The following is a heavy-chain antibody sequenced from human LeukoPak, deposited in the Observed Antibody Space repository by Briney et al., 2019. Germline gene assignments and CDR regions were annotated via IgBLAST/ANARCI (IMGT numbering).Heavy chain of an antibody. V-gene: IGHV3-30-3*01. CDR2: ISYDGSNK. J-gene: IGHJ4*02. Sequence: GRSLRLSCAASGFTFSSYAMHWVRQAPGKGLEWVAVISYDGSNKYYADSVKGRFTISRDNSKNTLYLQMNSLRAEDTAVYYCARYYYGSGSYEDYWGQGTLVTVSS. CDR3: ARYYYGSGSYEDY. D-gene: IGHD3-10*01. CDR1: GFTFSSYA.